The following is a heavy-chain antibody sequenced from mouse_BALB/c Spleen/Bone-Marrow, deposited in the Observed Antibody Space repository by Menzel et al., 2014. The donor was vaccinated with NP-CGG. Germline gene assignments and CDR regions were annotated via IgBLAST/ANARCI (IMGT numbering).Heavy chain of an antibody. CDR1: GYTFTSYW. CDR3: AREEDFFDY. V-gene: IGHV1-55*01. J-gene: IGHJ2*01. CDR2: IYPGTNST. Sequence: VKLMESGAELVKPGTSVKMSCEASGYTFTSYWMHWVKQRPGQGLEWIGDIYPGTNSTNYNEKFKTKATLTVDTSSSTAYMQLSSPTSEDSAVYYCAREEDFFDYWGQGTTLTVSS.